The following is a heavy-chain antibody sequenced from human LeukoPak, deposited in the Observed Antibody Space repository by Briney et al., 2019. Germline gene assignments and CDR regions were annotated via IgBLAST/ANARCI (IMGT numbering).Heavy chain of an antibody. V-gene: IGHV3-48*01. CDR3: ARERQLILGGKFFNYMDV. CDR1: GITFNEYT. CDR2: IRSSGSIL. J-gene: IGHJ6*03. Sequence: HPGGCLRLSCVASGITFNEYTLNWVRQAPGKGLEWVSYIRSSGSILNYADSVKGRFTISRDNARNSLYLHMNSLRAEDSAVYYCARERQLILGGKFFNYMDVWGKGTAVFVSS. D-gene: IGHD2-2*01.